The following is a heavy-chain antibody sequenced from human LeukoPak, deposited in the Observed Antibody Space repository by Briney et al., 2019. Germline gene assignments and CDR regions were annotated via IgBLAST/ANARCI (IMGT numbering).Heavy chain of an antibody. Sequence: PRGSLRLSCAASGFSFSDAWMSWVRQAPGKGLEWVGRIKSKTDGGTTDYSAPVKGRFTISRDDSKNTLYLEMNSLKSEDTAVYYCAARDDVFDIWGQGTLVTVSS. CDR3: AARDDVFDI. CDR2: IKSKTDGGTT. V-gene: IGHV3-15*01. CDR1: GFSFSDAW. J-gene: IGHJ3*02. D-gene: IGHD6-6*01.